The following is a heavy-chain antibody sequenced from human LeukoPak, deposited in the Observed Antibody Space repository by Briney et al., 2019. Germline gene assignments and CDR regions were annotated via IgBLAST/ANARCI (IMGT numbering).Heavy chain of an antibody. CDR1: GYTXTRYY. CDR3: ASSGYGGNHERYFDH. D-gene: IGHD4-23*01. Sequence: ASVKVSCKASGYTXTRYYIHWVRQAPGQGLEWMGIINPSGGSTSYAQKFQGRVTMTRDTSTSTVYMELSSLRSEDTAVYYCASSGYGGNHERYFDHWGRGTLVTVSS. J-gene: IGHJ2*01. V-gene: IGHV1-46*01. CDR2: INPSGGST.